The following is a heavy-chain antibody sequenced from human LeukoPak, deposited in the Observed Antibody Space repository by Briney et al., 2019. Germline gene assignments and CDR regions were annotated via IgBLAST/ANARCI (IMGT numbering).Heavy chain of an antibody. Sequence: GRSLRLSCAASGFTFSSYGMHWVRQAPGKGLEWVAVISYDGSNKYYADSVKGRFTISRDNSKNTLYLQMNSLRAEDTAVYYCAKDTLMGQQLGVRWFDPWGQGTLVTVSS. D-gene: IGHD6-13*01. CDR2: ISYDGSNK. J-gene: IGHJ5*02. CDR1: GFTFSSYG. V-gene: IGHV3-30*18. CDR3: AKDTLMGQQLGVRWFDP.